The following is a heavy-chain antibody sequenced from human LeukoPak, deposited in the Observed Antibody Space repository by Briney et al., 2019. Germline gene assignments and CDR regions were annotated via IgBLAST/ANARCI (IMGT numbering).Heavy chain of an antibody. V-gene: IGHV3-23*01. Sequence: GGSLRLSCAASGFTFKNSAMNWVRQAPGKGPERVAVIRSSGRTTDYADSVKGRFTISRDNSNNTLFLQMIRLRAEDTAVYYCAKPPENVVGTSPFYFDSWGQGTLVTVSS. CDR1: GFTFKNSA. D-gene: IGHD1-26*01. CDR2: IRSSGRTT. CDR3: AKPPENVVGTSPFYFDS. J-gene: IGHJ4*02.